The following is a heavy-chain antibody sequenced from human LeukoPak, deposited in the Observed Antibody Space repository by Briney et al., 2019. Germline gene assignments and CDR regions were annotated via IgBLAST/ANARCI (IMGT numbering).Heavy chain of an antibody. CDR2: IYYSGST. J-gene: IGHJ4*02. Sequence: SETLSLTCTVSGGSISSSSYYWGWIRQPPGKGLEWIGSIYYSGSTYYNPSLKSRVTISVDTSKNQLSLKLSSVTAADTAVYYCARALSYYDSSGYLAFDYWGQGTLVTVSS. D-gene: IGHD3-22*01. V-gene: IGHV4-39*07. CDR3: ARALSYYDSSGYLAFDY. CDR1: GGSISSSSYY.